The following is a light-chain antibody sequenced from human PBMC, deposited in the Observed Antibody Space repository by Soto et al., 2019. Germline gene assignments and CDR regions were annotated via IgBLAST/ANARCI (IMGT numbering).Light chain of an antibody. CDR3: SSYAGSNNYV. CDR1: SSDVGGYNY. Sequence: QSVLTQPPSASGSPGQSVTISCTGTSSDVGGYNYVSWYQQHPGRPPKLMIYEVTKRPLGVPDRFSSSKSGNTASLTVSGLQAEDEADYYCSSYAGSNNYVFGPGTKVTVL. J-gene: IGLJ1*01. V-gene: IGLV2-8*01. CDR2: EVT.